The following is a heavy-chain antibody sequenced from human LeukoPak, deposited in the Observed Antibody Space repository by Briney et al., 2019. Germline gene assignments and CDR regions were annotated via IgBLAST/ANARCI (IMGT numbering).Heavy chain of an antibody. CDR2: INHSGST. Sequence: PSETLSLTCAVYGGSFSGYYWSWIRQPPGKGLEWIGEINHSGSTNYNPSLKSRVTISVDTSKNQFSLKLSPVTAADTAVYYCSRGLWGTAARLNWFDPWGQGTLVTVSS. J-gene: IGHJ5*02. CDR1: GGSFSGYY. D-gene: IGHD6-6*01. CDR3: SRGLWGTAARLNWFDP. V-gene: IGHV4-34*01.